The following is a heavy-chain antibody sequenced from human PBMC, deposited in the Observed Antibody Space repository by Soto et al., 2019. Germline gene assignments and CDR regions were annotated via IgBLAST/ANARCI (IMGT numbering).Heavy chain of an antibody. CDR3: ARGGDPDY. Sequence: EVQLVESGGGLVQPGGSLRLSCVASGFTFNYYWMHWVRQAPGKGLMWVSRLQTDGSHPDYADSVKGRFTISRDNAKNTLYLPMNSLRPEATAVYYCARGGDPDYWGQGTLVTVSS. CDR1: GFTFNYYW. CDR2: LQTDGSHP. J-gene: IGHJ4*02. V-gene: IGHV3-74*01. D-gene: IGHD2-21*02.